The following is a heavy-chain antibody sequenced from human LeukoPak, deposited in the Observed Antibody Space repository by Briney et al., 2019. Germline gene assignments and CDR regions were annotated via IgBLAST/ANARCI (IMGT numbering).Heavy chain of an antibody. CDR1: GYTFTNYY. D-gene: IGHD6-13*01. CDR2: INPKSGGT. J-gene: IGHJ4*02. Sequence: ASVKVSCKASGYTFTNYYVHRVRQAPGQGLEWMAWINPKSGGTHYAQKYQGRVTMTRDTSISTAYMELSRLRSDDTAVYYCATWGSTWCDYWGQGTLVTVSS. V-gene: IGHV1-2*02. CDR3: ATWGSTWCDY.